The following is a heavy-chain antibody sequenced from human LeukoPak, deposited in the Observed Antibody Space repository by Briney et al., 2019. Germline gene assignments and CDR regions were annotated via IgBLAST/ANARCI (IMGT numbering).Heavy chain of an antibody. V-gene: IGHV3-23*01. D-gene: IGHD6-13*01. J-gene: IGHJ4*02. CDR2: ISDSGGRT. CDR1: GFTFSTYA. CDR3: AKDHCSGSWCHPFDY. Sequence: GGSLRLSCAASGFTFSTYAMTWVRQAPGKGLEWVSSISDSGGRTFYADSVKGRFTVSRDNSKNTLFLQMNSLRAEDTAVYYCAKDHCSGSWCHPFDYWGQGTLLTVSS.